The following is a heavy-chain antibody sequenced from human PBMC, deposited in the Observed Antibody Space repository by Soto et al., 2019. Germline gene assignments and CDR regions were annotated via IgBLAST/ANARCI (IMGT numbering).Heavy chain of an antibody. CDR3: AKGTWTQDSSGYYSSRSDPAY. J-gene: IGHJ1*01. D-gene: IGHD3-22*01. CDR2: ISGRGGST. V-gene: IGHV3-23*01. Sequence: GGAVRSSGVGSGVNVSSYCWRWGRQAPGKGLEWVSDISGRGGSTYYADAVKGRFPISRDNSKSTLYLKMNSLRAEDTAVYYCAKGTWTQDSSGYYSSRSDPAYWGHGTPVPVSS. CDR1: GVNVSSYC.